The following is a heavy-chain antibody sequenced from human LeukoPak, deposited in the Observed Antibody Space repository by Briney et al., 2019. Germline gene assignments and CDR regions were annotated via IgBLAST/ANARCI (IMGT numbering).Heavy chain of an antibody. D-gene: IGHD3-22*01. V-gene: IGHV3-15*01. CDR1: GLTFINAW. CDR2: IRSKTDGGTA. Sequence: GGSLRLSCAASGLTFINAWMSWVRQAPGKGPEWVGRIRSKTDGGTADYAAPVKDRFIISRDDSKKTLYLQMNSLQTEDTAVYYCTTDLGYFDSAGYPHWGQGTLVIVSS. CDR3: TTDLGYFDSAGYPH. J-gene: IGHJ1*01.